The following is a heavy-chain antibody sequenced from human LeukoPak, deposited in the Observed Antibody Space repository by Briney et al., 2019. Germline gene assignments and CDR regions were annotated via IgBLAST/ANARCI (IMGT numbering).Heavy chain of an antibody. CDR2: IYYSGST. CDR1: GGSISSYY. V-gene: IGHV4-59*01. Sequence: SETLSLTCTVSGGSISSYYWSWIRQPPGKGLEWIGYIYYSGSTNYNPSLKSRVTISVDTSKNQFSLKLSSVTAADTAVYYCARETVDYGALVLDYWGQGTLVTVSS. D-gene: IGHD4-17*01. J-gene: IGHJ4*02. CDR3: ARETVDYGALVLDY.